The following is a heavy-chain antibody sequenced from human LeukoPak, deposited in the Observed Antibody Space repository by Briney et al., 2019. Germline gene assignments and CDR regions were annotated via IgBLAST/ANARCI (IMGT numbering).Heavy chain of an antibody. CDR3: AREHPPGVYDSSGYYDY. CDR2: IYYSGST. CDR1: GGSISSGGYY. V-gene: IGHV4-31*03. J-gene: IGHJ4*02. D-gene: IGHD3-22*01. Sequence: PSQTLSLTCTVSGGSISSGGYYWSWIRQHPGKGLEWIGYIYYSGSTYYNPSLKSRVTISVDTSKNQFSLKLSSVTAADTAVYYCAREHPPGVYDSSGYYDYWGQGTLVTVSS.